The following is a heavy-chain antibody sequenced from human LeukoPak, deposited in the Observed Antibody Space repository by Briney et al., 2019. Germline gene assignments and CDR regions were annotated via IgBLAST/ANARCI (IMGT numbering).Heavy chain of an antibody. CDR2: INPSGGST. Sequence: ASVKVSCKASGYTFTNYYIHWVRQAPGQGLEWMGIINPSGGSTSYAQKFQGRVTMTRDTSTSTVYMELSSLRSEDTAVYYCARVYSSSWYLGYWGQGTLVTVSS. J-gene: IGHJ4*02. CDR1: GYTFTNYY. V-gene: IGHV1-46*01. D-gene: IGHD6-13*01. CDR3: ARVYSSSWYLGY.